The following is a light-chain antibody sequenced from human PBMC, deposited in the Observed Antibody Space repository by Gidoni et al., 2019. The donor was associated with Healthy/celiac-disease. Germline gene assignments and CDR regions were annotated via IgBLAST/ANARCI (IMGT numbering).Light chain of an antibody. CDR1: SLRSYY. Sequence: SSELTQDPAVSVALGQTVRITCQGDSLRSYYASWYQQKPGQAPVLVIYGKNNRPSGIPDRFSGSSSGNTASLTITGAQAEDEADYYCNSRDSSGTISVVFGGGTKLTVL. V-gene: IGLV3-19*01. CDR3: NSRDSSGTISVV. J-gene: IGLJ2*01. CDR2: GKN.